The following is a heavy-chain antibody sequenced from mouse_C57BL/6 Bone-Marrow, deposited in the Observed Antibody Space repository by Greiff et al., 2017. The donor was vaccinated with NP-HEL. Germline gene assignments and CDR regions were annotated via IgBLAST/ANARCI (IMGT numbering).Heavy chain of an antibody. J-gene: IGHJ2*01. CDR1: GFTFSSYA. D-gene: IGHD2-4*01. CDR2: ISDGGSYT. Sequence: EVKLVESGGGLVKPGGSLKLSCAASGFTFSSYAMSWVRQTPEKRLEWVATISDGGSYTYYPDNVKGRFTISRDNAKNNLYLQRSHLKSEDTAMYYCARIYYDYDGTPYFDYWGQGTTLTVSS. V-gene: IGHV5-4*03. CDR3: ARIYYDYDGTPYFDY.